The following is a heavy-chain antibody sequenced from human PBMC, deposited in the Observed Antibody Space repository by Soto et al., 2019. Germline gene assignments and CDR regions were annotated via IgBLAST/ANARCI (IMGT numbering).Heavy chain of an antibody. Sequence: QVQLRESGPGLVKPSQTLSLTCTVSGGSINSGGYYWNWIRQHPGKGLERIGYMYYSGSTYYNPYPRSQVIISADTYEIHFALKLGSVTAAGPAVYFGARGYRQSGYSSSWVFDYWGQGTLVNVSS. J-gene: IGHJ4*02. CDR3: ARGYRQSGYSSSWVFDY. D-gene: IGHD6-13*01. V-gene: IGHV4-31*01. CDR1: GGSINSGGYY. CDR2: MYYSGST.